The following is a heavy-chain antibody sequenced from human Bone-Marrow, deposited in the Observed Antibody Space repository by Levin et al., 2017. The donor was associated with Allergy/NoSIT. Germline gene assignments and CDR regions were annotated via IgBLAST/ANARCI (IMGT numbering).Heavy chain of an antibody. V-gene: IGHV3-64D*06. J-gene: IGHJ6*03. CDR2: ISSNGGST. CDR1: GFTFSSYA. Sequence: PGESLKISCSASGFTFSSYAMHWVRQAPGKGLEYVSAISSNGGSTYYADSVKGRFTISRDNSKNTLYLQMSSLRAEDTAVYYCVKGLVFGGYYWDYYYYMDVWGKGTTVTVSS. D-gene: IGHD3-3*01. CDR3: VKGLVFGGYYWDYYYYMDV.